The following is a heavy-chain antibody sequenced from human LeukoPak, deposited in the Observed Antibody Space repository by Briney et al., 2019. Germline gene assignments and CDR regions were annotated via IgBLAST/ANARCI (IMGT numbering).Heavy chain of an antibody. D-gene: IGHD3-10*01. CDR2: ISVSGSTI. Sequence: GGSLRLSCAASGFTFSSYAMSWVRQAPGKGLEWVSYISVSGSTIYYADSVKGRFTISRDNAKNSLYLQMNSLRAEDTAVYFCARVIRGINNNFDYWGQGTLVTVSS. V-gene: IGHV3-48*03. CDR3: ARVIRGINNNFDY. J-gene: IGHJ4*02. CDR1: GFTFSSYA.